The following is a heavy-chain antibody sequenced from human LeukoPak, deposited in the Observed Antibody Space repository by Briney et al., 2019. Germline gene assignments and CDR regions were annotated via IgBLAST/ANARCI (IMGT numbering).Heavy chain of an antibody. CDR1: GGSISSSTYY. V-gene: IGHV4-39*01. J-gene: IGHJ4*02. Sequence: KTSETLSLTCTVSGGSISSSTYYWAWIRQSPGKGLEWIGSITYSGSTYYNPSLESRVTISVDTSKNQFSLRLISVTAVDTAVYYCARQGVGATDCWGQGTLVTASS. CDR2: ITYSGST. CDR3: ARQGVGATDC. D-gene: IGHD1-26*01.